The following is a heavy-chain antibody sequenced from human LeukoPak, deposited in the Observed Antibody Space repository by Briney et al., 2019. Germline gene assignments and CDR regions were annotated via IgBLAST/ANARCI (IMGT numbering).Heavy chain of an antibody. CDR2: IYTSGST. V-gene: IGHV4-61*02. D-gene: IGHD6-13*01. J-gene: IGHJ6*03. CDR3: ARASSRYSSSWYGGYYYYYYMDV. CDR1: GGSISSGSYY. Sequence: PSQTLSLTCTVSGGSISSGSYYWSWIRQPAGKGLEWIGRIYTSGSTNYNPSLKSRVTISVDTSKNQFSLKLSSVTAADTAVYYCARASSRYSSSWYGGYYYYYYMDVWGKGTTVTVSS.